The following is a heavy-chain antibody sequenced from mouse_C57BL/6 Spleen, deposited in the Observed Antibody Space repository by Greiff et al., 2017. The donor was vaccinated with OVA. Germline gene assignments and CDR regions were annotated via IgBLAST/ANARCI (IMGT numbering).Heavy chain of an antibody. CDR2: ISGGGGNT. CDR3: ARHVSYYAMDY. J-gene: IGHJ4*01. CDR1: GFTFSSYT. Sequence: EVQLVESGGGLVKPGGSLKLSCAASGFTFSSYTMSWVRQTPEKRLEWVATISGGGGNTYYPDSVKGRFTISRDNAKKTLYLQTSSLRSEDTALYYCARHVSYYAMDYWGQGTSVTVSS. V-gene: IGHV5-9*01.